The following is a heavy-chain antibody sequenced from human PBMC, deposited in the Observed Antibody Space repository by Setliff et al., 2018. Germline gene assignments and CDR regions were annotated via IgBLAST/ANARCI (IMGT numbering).Heavy chain of an antibody. CDR3: ARDQTGDGVRFDY. J-gene: IGHJ4*02. CDR1: GGTFA. CDR2: TIPLLPLP. D-gene: IGHD7-27*01. Sequence: WASVKVSCKASGGTFAITWVRQAPGQGLEWMGGTIPLLPLPNYAVKFQGRVTITVDKSTNTAYMELRSLTSDDTAVYYCARDQTGDGVRFDYWGQGTLVTVSS. V-gene: IGHV1-69*10.